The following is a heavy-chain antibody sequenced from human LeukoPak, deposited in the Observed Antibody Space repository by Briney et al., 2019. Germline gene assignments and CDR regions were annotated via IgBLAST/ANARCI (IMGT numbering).Heavy chain of an antibody. CDR2: IYYSGST. Sequence: PSETLSLTCTVSGGSISSGGYYWSWIRQHPGKGLEWIGYIYYSGSTYYNPSLKSRVTISVDTSKNQFSLKLSSVTAADTAVYYCARAVPFVSVYFDYWGQGTLVTVSS. J-gene: IGHJ4*02. CDR3: ARAVPFVSVYFDY. D-gene: IGHD2-15*01. CDR1: GGSISSGGYY. V-gene: IGHV4-31*03.